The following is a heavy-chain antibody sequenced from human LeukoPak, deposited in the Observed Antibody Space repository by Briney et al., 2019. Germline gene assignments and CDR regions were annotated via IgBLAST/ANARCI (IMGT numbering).Heavy chain of an antibody. D-gene: IGHD2-2*01. J-gene: IGHJ6*03. Sequence: SETLSLICTVSGDSIGRYFWSWVRQTAGRRLDWIGRIYDTGKSKTNPSLESRVTISLGKSNSQFSLMLRSVTAADTAVYYCARGSKASTIYYYMDVWGKGIPVTVSS. CDR3: ARGSKASTIYYYMDV. CDR1: GDSIGRYF. V-gene: IGHV4-4*07. CDR2: IYDTGKS.